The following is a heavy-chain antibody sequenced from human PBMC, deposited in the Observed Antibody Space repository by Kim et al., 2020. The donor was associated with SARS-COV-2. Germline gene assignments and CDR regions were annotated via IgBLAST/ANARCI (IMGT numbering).Heavy chain of an antibody. Sequence: GGSLRLSCAASGFTVSSNYMSWVRQAPGKGLEWVSVIYSGGSTYYADSVKGRFTISRDNSKNTEYLQMNSLRAEDTAVYYCARGHLDIVATTESYYFDYWGQGTLVTVSS. D-gene: IGHD5-12*01. CDR2: IYSGGST. V-gene: IGHV3-53*01. CDR1: GFTVSSNY. CDR3: ARGHLDIVATTESYYFDY. J-gene: IGHJ4*02.